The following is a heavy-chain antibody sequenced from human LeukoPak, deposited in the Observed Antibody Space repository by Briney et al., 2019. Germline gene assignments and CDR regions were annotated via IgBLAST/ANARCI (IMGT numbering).Heavy chain of an antibody. CDR2: ISSSSYI. V-gene: IGHV3-21*01. CDR3: ARDAEHEEWSPTTH. Sequence: GGSLRLSCAASGFTFSSYSMNWVRQAPGKGLEWVSSISSSSYIYYADSVKGRFTISRGNAKNSLYLQMNSLRAEDTAVYYRARDAEHEEWSPTTHWGQGTLVTVSS. CDR1: GFTFSSYS. J-gene: IGHJ4*02. D-gene: IGHD1-26*01.